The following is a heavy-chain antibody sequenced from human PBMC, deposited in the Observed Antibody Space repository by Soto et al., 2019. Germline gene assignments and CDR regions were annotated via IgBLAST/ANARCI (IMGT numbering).Heavy chain of an antibody. V-gene: IGHV4-30-4*01. J-gene: IGHJ4*02. CDR3: ASRRRAYDFWSGYYTAHFDY. D-gene: IGHD3-3*01. Sequence: KASETLSLTCTVSGGSISSGDYYWSWIRQPPGKGLEWIGYIYYSGSTYYNPSLKSRVTISVDTSKNQFSLKLSSVTAADTAVYYCASRRRAYDFWSGYYTAHFDYWGQGTLVTVSS. CDR1: GGSISSGDYY. CDR2: IYYSGST.